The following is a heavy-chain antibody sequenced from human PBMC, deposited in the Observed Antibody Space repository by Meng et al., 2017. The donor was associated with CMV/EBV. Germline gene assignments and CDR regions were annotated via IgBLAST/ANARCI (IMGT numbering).Heavy chain of an antibody. J-gene: IGHJ4*02. V-gene: IGHV3-30*04. CDR3: ARDLGEQLEGISGPRV. D-gene: IGHD6-6*01. Sequence: GESLKISCAASGFTFSSYAMHWVRQAPGKGLEWVAVISYDGSNKYYADSVKGRFTISRDNSKNTLYPQMNSLRAEDTAVYYCARDLGEQLEGISGPRVWGQGTLVTVSS. CDR2: ISYDGSNK. CDR1: GFTFSSYA.